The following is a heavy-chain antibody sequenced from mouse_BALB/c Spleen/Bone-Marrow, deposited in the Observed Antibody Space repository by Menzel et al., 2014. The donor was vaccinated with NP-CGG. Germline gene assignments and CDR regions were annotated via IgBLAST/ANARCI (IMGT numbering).Heavy chain of an antibody. Sequence: QVQLQQSGAELVKPGASVKLSCKASGYTFTSYYMYWVKQRPGQGLEWIGEINPSNGGTNFNEKFKSRATLTVDKSSSTAYMQLSSLTSEDSAVYYCTRGRPWDFDYWGQGTTLTVSS. D-gene: IGHD4-1*01. V-gene: IGHV1S81*02. CDR3: TRGRPWDFDY. J-gene: IGHJ2*01. CDR2: INPSNGGT. CDR1: GYTFTSYY.